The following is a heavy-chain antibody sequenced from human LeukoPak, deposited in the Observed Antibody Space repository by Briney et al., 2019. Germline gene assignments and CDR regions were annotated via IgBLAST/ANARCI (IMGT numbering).Heavy chain of an antibody. CDR2: ICADGGGT. CDR3: ATTEIDYGSGVHHSDC. CDR1: GFTFYDYA. Sequence: PGGSLRLSCAASGFTFYDYAMFWVRQAPGKGLEWVSLICADGGGTYYADSVKDRLTISRNNSKNSLYLQMNSLRTEDAALYYCATTEIDYGSGVHHSDCWGQGTLVTVSS. D-gene: IGHD2-15*01. V-gene: IGHV3-43*02. J-gene: IGHJ4*02.